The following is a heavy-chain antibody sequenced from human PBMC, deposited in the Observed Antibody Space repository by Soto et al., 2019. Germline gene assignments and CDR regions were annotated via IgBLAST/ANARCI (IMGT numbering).Heavy chain of an antibody. CDR3: AKGFPYPLAVAKGNNWFDP. D-gene: IGHD6-19*01. J-gene: IGHJ5*02. V-gene: IGHV3-23*01. Sequence: GGSLRLSCAASGFTFSSYAMSWVRQAPGKGLEWVSAISGSGGSTYYADSVKGRFTISRDNSKNTLYLQMNSLRAEDTAVYYCAKGFPYPLAVAKGNNWFDPWGQGTLVTVSS. CDR1: GFTFSSYA. CDR2: ISGSGGST.